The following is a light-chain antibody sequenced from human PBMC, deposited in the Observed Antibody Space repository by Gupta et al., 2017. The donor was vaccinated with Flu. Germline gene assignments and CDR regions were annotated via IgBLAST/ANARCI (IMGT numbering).Light chain of an antibody. CDR1: ALPKKY. CDR2: EDT. J-gene: IGLJ3*02. Sequence: YELTQPHPVSVSPGQTARITCSGHALPKKYAYWYQQKSGQAPVLVINEDTKRPSGILARFSVSISVTMASLTISDAHVYDEADYYGFSTDSSANQRLCGVVTKLTVL. CDR3: FSTDSSANQRL. V-gene: IGLV3-10*01.